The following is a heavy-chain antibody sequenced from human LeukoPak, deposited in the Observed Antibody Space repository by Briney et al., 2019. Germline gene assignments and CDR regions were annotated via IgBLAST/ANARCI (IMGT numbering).Heavy chain of an antibody. CDR2: IYYSGST. V-gene: IGHV4-30-4*07. CDR3: ARDRAYDTYYYYYMDV. Sequence: SETLSLTCAVSGGSISSGGYSWSWIRQPPGKGLEWIGYIYYSGSTYYNPSLKSRVTISVDTSKNQFSLKLSSVTAADTAVYYCARDRAYDTYYYYYMDVWGKGTTVTVSS. D-gene: IGHD2-8*01. J-gene: IGHJ6*03. CDR1: GGSISSGGYS.